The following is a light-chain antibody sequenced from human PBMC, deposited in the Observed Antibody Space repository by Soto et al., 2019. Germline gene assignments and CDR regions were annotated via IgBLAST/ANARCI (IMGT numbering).Light chain of an antibody. CDR3: QQYDSSPDT. V-gene: IGKV3-20*01. CDR1: QSVSSNY. Sequence: DIVLTQARGTLSLSPGERATLSCRASQSVSSNYLAWYQQRPGQDPRLLIYGASTRASGIPDRFSGSGSVTVFTLTISRLEPYYFVVYFCQQYDSSPDTFGQGTKL. J-gene: IGKJ2*01. CDR2: GAS.